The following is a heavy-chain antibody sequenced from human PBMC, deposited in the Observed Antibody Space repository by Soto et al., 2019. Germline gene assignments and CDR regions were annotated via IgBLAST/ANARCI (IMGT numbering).Heavy chain of an antibody. CDR1: GGTFSSYA. V-gene: IGHV1-69*13. D-gene: IGHD3-22*01. CDR2: IIPIFGTA. Sequence: GASVKVSCKASGGTFSSYAISWVRQAPGQGLEWMGGIIPIFGTANYAQKFQGRVTITADESTSTAYMELSSLRSEDTAVYYCATDDSSGYTGDYFDYWGQGTQVTVS. J-gene: IGHJ4*02. CDR3: ATDDSSGYTGDYFDY.